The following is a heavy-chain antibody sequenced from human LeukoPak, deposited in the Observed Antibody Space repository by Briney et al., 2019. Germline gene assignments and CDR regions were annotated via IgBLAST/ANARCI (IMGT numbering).Heavy chain of an antibody. V-gene: IGHV4-59*01. CDR2: IYYTGST. CDR1: GGSISPYH. Sequence: SETLSLTCTVSGGSISPYHGGWIRQPPGKGLEWIASIYYTGSTYYNPSLKSRVTISVDTSKNHFSLKLSSVTAADTAVYYCGRYGSGSSGMDVRGQGTTVTVSS. D-gene: IGHD4-17*01. CDR3: GRYGSGSSGMDV. J-gene: IGHJ6*02.